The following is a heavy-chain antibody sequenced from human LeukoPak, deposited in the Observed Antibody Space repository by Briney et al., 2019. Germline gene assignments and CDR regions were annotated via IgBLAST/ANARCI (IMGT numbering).Heavy chain of an antibody. V-gene: IGHV1-2*02. D-gene: IGHD2-21*02. Sequence: ASVKVSCKASGYTFTGYYMHWVRQAPGQGLEWMGWINPNSGGTNYAQKFQGRVTMTRDTSISTAYMELSRLRSDDTAVYYCARARAVVTATSFDYWGQGTLVTVSS. J-gene: IGHJ4*02. CDR2: INPNSGGT. CDR1: GYTFTGYY. CDR3: ARARAVVTATSFDY.